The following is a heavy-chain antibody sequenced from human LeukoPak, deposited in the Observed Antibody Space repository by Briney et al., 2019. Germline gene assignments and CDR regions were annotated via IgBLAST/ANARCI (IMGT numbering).Heavy chain of an antibody. J-gene: IGHJ3*02. CDR2: IRYDGSNK. D-gene: IGHD6-19*01. Sequence: QSGGSLRLSCAASGFTFSSYGMHWVRQAPGKGLEWVAFIRYDGSNKYYADSVKGRFTISRDNSKNTLYLQMNSLRAEDTAVYYCANIGSGWYDDAFDIWGQGTMVTVSS. CDR1: GFTFSSYG. V-gene: IGHV3-30*02. CDR3: ANIGSGWYDDAFDI.